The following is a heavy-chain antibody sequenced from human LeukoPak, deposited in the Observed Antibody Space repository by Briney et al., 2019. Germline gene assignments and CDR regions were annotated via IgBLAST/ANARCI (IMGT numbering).Heavy chain of an antibody. V-gene: IGHV4-4*09. D-gene: IGHD6-6*01. CDR1: GDSLSGSY. J-gene: IGHJ5*02. Sequence: SETLSPTCTVSGDSLSGSYWSWVRQPPGKGREWVGYIYRSGTTSHNPALKSRATMAVDTSKNQFSLNLDAVTAADTAGYYCARHTATTYSSSSDWFDPWGQGTLVTVSS. CDR2: IYRSGTT. CDR3: ARHTATTYSSSSDWFDP.